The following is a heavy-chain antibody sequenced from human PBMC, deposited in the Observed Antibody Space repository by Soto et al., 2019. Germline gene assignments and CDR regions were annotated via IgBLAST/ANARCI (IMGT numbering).Heavy chain of an antibody. Sequence: GGSLRLSCAASGFTFSSYAMSWVRQAPGKGLEWVSAISGSGGSTYYADSVKGRFTISRDNSKNTLYLQMNSLRAEDTAVYYCAKWYGRWSPTSAEYYFDYWGQGTLVTVSS. CDR2: ISGSGGST. J-gene: IGHJ4*02. CDR1: GFTFSSYA. CDR3: AKWYGRWSPTSAEYYFDY. D-gene: IGHD1-20*01. V-gene: IGHV3-23*01.